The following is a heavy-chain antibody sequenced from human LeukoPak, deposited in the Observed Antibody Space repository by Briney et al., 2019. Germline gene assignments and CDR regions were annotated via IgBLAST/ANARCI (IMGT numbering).Heavy chain of an antibody. CDR1: GYTFTNYA. CDR3: ARAPGGDY. D-gene: IGHD3-16*01. Sequence: GASVKVSCKASGYTFTNYAIHWVRQVPGQRLEWMGWINAGNGNTKYSQKFQGRVTITRDTSGSIVYMEVSSLRSEDTAVYYCARAPGGDYWGQGTLVTVSS. V-gene: IGHV1-3*01. J-gene: IGHJ4*02. CDR2: INAGNGNT.